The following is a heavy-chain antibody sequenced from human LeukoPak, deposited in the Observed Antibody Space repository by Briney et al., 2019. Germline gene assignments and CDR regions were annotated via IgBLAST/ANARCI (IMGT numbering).Heavy chain of an antibody. J-gene: IGHJ1*01. CDR3: ARAYKDRSLAGKKEFFQH. CDR2: ISWNSGTI. V-gene: IGHV3-9*01. Sequence: GVSLRLSCAASGFTFDNYAMNWVRQVPGKGLEWISLISWNSGTIGYADSVKGRFTISRDNANNFLYLQMNSLRAEDTALYYCARAYKDRSLAGKKEFFQHWGQGTLVTVSS. D-gene: IGHD6-19*01. CDR1: GFTFDNYA.